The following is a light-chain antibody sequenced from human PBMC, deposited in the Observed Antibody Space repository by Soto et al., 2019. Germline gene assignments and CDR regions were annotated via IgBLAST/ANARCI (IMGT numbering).Light chain of an antibody. CDR3: AAWDDSLNGVV. V-gene: IGLV1-44*01. CDR1: SSNIGSNT. CDR2: NNN. J-gene: IGLJ2*01. Sequence: QSVLTQPPSASGTPGQRVTISCSGSSSNIGSNTVNWYQQLPGTAPKLLIYNNNQRPSGVPDRFSGSKSGTSASLAISGLQYEDEADYYCAAWDDSLNGVVFGGGTKLTVL.